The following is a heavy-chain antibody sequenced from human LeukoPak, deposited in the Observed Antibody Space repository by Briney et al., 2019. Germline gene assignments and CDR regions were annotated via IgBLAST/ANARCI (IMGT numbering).Heavy chain of an antibody. V-gene: IGHV3-53*01. Sequence: GGSLRLSCAASGFTVSSNYMSWVRQAPGKGLEWVSVIYSGGSTYYADSVKGRFTISRDNSKNTLYLQMNSLRAEDTAVYYCARAKVAAAATRAFDIWGQGTMVTVSS. CDR1: GFTVSSNY. CDR3: ARAKVAAAATRAFDI. D-gene: IGHD6-13*01. J-gene: IGHJ3*02. CDR2: IYSGGST.